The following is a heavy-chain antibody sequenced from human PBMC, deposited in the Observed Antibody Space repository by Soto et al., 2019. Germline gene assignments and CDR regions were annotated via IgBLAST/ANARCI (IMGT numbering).Heavy chain of an antibody. Sequence: EVRLLESGGGLVQPGGPLRLSCAASGFTFSSYAMSWVRQAPGKGLEWVSTIIGSGGSANYADSVKGRFTISRDSSKNTLYLQMNSLRADDTAVYYCARHILITILGYYYGMDVWGQGTTVTVSP. CDR3: ARHILITILGYYYGMDV. CDR1: GFTFSSYA. D-gene: IGHD3-9*01. J-gene: IGHJ6*01. CDR2: IIGSGGSA. V-gene: IGHV3-23*01.